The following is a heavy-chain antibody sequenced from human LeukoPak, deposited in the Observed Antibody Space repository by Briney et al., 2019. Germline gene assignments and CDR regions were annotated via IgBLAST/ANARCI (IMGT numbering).Heavy chain of an antibody. J-gene: IGHJ4*02. CDR2: IKEDGSEK. CDR3: ARAYCSSGSCFDY. D-gene: IGHD2-15*01. Sequence: GGSLRLSCVVSELNVSYTYMNWIRQAPGKGLEWVANIKEDGSEKHYVDSVKGRFTISRDNAKNSLYVQMNSLRAEDTAVYYCARAYCSSGSCFDYWGQGTLVTVSS. V-gene: IGHV3-7*01. CDR1: ELNVSYTY.